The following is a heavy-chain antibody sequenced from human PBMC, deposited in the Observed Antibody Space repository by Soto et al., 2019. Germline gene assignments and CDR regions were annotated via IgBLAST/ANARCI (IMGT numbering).Heavy chain of an antibody. CDR3: AHMAYSGSYYYYYGMDV. J-gene: IGHJ6*02. D-gene: IGHD1-26*01. V-gene: IGHV2-5*02. Sequence: SGPTLVKPTQTLTLTCTFSGFSLSTSGVGVGWTRQPPGKALEWLALIYWDDDKRYSPSLKSRLTITKDTSKNQVVLTMTNMDPVDTATYYCAHMAYSGSYYYYYGMDVWGQGTTVTVSS. CDR2: IYWDDDK. CDR1: GFSLSTSGVG.